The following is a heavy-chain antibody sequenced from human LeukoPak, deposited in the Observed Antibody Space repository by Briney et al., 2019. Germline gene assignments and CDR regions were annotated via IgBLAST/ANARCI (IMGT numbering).Heavy chain of an antibody. CDR2: INHSGST. J-gene: IGHJ4*02. D-gene: IGHD3-10*01. V-gene: IGHV4-34*01. Sequence: SETLSLTCAVYGGSFSGYYWSWIRQPPGKGLEGIGEINHSGSTNYNPSLKSRGTISVDTYKNQFSLKLSSVPAADTAVYYCARESKLFFGETRWGQGTLVTVSS. CDR3: ARESKLFFGETR. CDR1: GGSFSGYY.